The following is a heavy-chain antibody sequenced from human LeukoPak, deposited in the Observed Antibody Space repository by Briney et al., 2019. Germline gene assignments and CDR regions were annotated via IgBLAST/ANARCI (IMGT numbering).Heavy chain of an antibody. J-gene: IGHJ6*02. CDR1: GITLMSYT. Sequence: GGSLRLSCSGAGITLMSYTTHWVRRAPGKGLEWMTCVLDNTDFPYYADSVEGRFIISRDSSKNVVYLQMNSLRPEDTAIYYCASEPGLSRGPDYAMHVWGQGTTVTVSS. CDR3: ASEPGLSRGPDYAMHV. CDR2: VLDNTDFP. V-gene: IGHV3-30-3*01. D-gene: IGHD3-16*01.